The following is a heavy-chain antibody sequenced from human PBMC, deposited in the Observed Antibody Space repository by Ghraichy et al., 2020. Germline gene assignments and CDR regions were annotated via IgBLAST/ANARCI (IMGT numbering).Heavy chain of an antibody. Sequence: KDSCKGSGYSFTSYWIGWVRQMPGKGLEWMGIIYPGDSDTRYSPSFQGQFTISADKAISTAYLQWSSLKASDPAMYYCARRDTGDAFDIWGQGTMVTVSS. CDR3: ARRDTGDAFDI. CDR2: IYPGDSDT. V-gene: IGHV5-51*01. D-gene: IGHD1-14*01. CDR1: GYSFTSYW. J-gene: IGHJ3*02.